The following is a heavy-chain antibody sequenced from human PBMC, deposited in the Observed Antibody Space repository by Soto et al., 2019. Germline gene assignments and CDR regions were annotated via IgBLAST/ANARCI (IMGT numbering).Heavy chain of an antibody. CDR3: ARKDVAFDY. J-gene: IGHJ4*02. CDR1: GFTFKVYA. V-gene: IGHV3-23*01. CDR2: ISGTAYST. Sequence: PGGSLRLSCAASGFTFKVYAMTWFRQAPGKGPEWVSLISGTAYSTDYADSVKGRFTISRDNFKNMLYLQMNSLRDEDTAVYYCARKDVAFDYWGQGTPVTVSS. D-gene: IGHD5-12*01.